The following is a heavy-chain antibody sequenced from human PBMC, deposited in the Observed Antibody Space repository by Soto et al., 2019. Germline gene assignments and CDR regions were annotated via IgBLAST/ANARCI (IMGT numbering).Heavy chain of an antibody. V-gene: IGHV1-46*03. CDR3: AGEVSSLSFDY. J-gene: IGHJ4*02. Sequence: GTSVKVCCKASGDTFTGYYMHSVRQSPGQGLEWMGIINPSGGSTSYAQKFQGRVTMTRDTSTSTVYMELSSLRSEDTAVYYCAGEVSSLSFDYWGQGALVTVSS. D-gene: IGHD6-6*01. CDR1: GDTFTGYY. CDR2: INPSGGST.